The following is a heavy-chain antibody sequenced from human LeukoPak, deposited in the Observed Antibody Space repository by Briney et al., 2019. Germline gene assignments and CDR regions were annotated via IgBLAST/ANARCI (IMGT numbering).Heavy chain of an antibody. D-gene: IGHD4-17*01. V-gene: IGHV3-48*03. J-gene: IGHJ4*02. CDR3: ARPYGDYVEFDY. Sequence: GGSLRLSCAASGFTFSSYEMNWVRQAPGKGLEWVSYISSSGSTIYYADSVKGRFTISRDNAKNTLYLQMNSLRAEDTAVYYCARPYGDYVEFDYWGQGTLVTVSS. CDR1: GFTFSSYE. CDR2: ISSSGSTI.